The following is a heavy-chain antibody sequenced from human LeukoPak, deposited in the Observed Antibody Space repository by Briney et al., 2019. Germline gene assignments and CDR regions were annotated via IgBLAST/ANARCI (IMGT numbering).Heavy chain of an antibody. CDR2: ISWNSGSI. CDR1: GFTFDDYA. D-gene: IGHD3-22*01. V-gene: IGHV3-9*01. CDR3: AKDIGAYYDSSGYTDSYFDY. J-gene: IGHJ4*02. Sequence: GRSLRLSCAASGFTFDDYAMHWVRQAPGKGLEWVSGISWNSGSIGYADSVKGRFTISRDNAKNSLYLQMNSLRAEDTALYYCAKDIGAYYDSSGYTDSYFDYWGQGTLVTVSS.